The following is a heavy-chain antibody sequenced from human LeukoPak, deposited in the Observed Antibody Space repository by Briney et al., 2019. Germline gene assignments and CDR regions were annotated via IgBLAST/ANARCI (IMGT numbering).Heavy chain of an antibody. CDR3: ARGGREHCSGGSCFGMDWFDP. D-gene: IGHD2-15*01. CDR1: GYTFTSYG. J-gene: IGHJ5*02. V-gene: IGHV1-18*04. Sequence: ASVKVSCKASGYTFTSYGISWVRQAPGQGLEWMVWISAHNGNTNYAQKLQGRVTMTTDTSTSTAYMELRSLRSDDTAVYYCARGGREHCSGGSCFGMDWFDPWGQGTLVTVSS. CDR2: ISAHNGNT.